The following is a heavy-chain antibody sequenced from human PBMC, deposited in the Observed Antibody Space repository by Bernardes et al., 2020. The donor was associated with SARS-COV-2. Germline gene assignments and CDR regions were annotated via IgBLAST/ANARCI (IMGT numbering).Heavy chain of an antibody. D-gene: IGHD2-2*01. CDR2: ISGSGGST. J-gene: IGHJ5*02. CDR1: GFTFSSYA. CDR3: AKRAGYCSSTTCYNWFDP. Sequence: GRSLRVSCAASGFTFSSYAMSWVRQAPGKGLEWVSTISGSGGSTYYADSVKGRFTISRDNSNNTLYLQMNSLRAEDTAFYYCAKRAGYCSSTTCYNWFDPWGQGTLVTVSS. V-gene: IGHV3-23*01.